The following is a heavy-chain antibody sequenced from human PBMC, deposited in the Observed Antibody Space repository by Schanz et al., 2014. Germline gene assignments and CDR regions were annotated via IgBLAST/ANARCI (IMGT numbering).Heavy chain of an antibody. D-gene: IGHD3-10*01. CDR3: ARDYFDSRSHYVFDH. CDR1: GYTFSRYG. Sequence: QVQLVQSGAEVKKPGASVKVSCKTSGYTFSRYGITWVRQAPGQGLEWMGWISPYNGNTNYAPKVQGRVTVTTDTSTSTVYMELRSLTADDTAVYFCARDYFDSRSHYVFDHWGQGTLVTVSS. J-gene: IGHJ4*02. CDR2: ISPYNGNT. V-gene: IGHV1-18*01.